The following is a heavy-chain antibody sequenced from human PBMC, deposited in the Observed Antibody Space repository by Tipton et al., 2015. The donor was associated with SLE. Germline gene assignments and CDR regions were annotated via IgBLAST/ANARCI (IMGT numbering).Heavy chain of an antibody. CDR1: GGSISSHY. CDR2: IHYSGNT. V-gene: IGHV4-59*11. Sequence: TLSLTCTFSGGSISSHYWNWIRQPPGKGLEWTGYIHYSGNTNYNPSLKSRVTISVDTSKNQFSLKLSSVTAADTAVYYCARGPHYSSPGDYDYMDVWGKGTTVTVSS. CDR3: ARGPHYSSPGDYDYMDV. D-gene: IGHD6-19*01. J-gene: IGHJ6*03.